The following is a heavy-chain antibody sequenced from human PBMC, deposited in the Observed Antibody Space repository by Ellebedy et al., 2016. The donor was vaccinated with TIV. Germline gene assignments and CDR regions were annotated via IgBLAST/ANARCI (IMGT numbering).Heavy chain of an antibody. Sequence: PSETLSLTCAVYRGPFSGYYWSWIRQPPGKGLEWIGEINHSGSTNYNPSLKSRAIVSVDTSKNQFSLKLSSLTAADTAIYYCARIASLSGGMVGPDYGPDVWGQGTTVTVSS. CDR3: ARIASLSGGMVGPDYGPDV. CDR2: INHSGST. V-gene: IGHV4-34*01. D-gene: IGHD2-15*01. J-gene: IGHJ6*02. CDR1: RGPFSGYY.